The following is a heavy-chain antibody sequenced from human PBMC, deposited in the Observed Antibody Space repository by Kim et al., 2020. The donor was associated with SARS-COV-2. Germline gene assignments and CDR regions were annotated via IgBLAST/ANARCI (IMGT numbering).Heavy chain of an antibody. CDR3: TSLYVWGSYRYVTDY. Sequence: GGSLRLSCAASGFTFSGSAMHWVRQASGKGLEWVGRIRSKANSYATAYAASVKGRFTISRDDSKNTAYLQMNSLKTEDTAVYYCTSLYVWGSYRYVTDYWGQGTLVTVSS. CDR1: GFTFSGSA. J-gene: IGHJ4*02. CDR2: IRSKANSYAT. D-gene: IGHD3-16*02. V-gene: IGHV3-73*01.